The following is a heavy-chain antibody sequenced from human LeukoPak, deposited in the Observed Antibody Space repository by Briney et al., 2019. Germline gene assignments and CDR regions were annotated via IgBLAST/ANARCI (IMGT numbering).Heavy chain of an antibody. CDR3: ASENYDILTGYEF. CDR1: GGSISSGGYY. J-gene: IGHJ6*02. D-gene: IGHD3-9*01. CDR2: IYYSGST. Sequence: TSETLSLTCTVSGGSISSGGYYWSWIRQHPGKGLEWIGYIYYSGSTYYNPSLESRVTISVDTSKNQFSLKLSSVTAADTAVYYCASENYDILTGYEFWGRGTTVTVSS. V-gene: IGHV4-31*03.